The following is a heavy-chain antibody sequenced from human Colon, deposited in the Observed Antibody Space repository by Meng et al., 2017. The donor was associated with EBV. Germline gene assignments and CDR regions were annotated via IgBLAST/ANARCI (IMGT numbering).Heavy chain of an antibody. CDR2: IYYIGGT. CDR3: ARVSGRSFDP. CDR1: GDSVATGRYY. J-gene: IGHJ5*02. D-gene: IGHD3-10*01. V-gene: IGHV4-61*01. Sequence: QVQLQESGPGLVKPSETLSLTGPVSGDSVATGRYYWSWIRQPPGKGLEWIAYIYYIGGTNYNPSLKSRLTISLDTSKNQFSLSLRSVTAADTAVYYCARVSGRSFDPWGQGTLVTVSS.